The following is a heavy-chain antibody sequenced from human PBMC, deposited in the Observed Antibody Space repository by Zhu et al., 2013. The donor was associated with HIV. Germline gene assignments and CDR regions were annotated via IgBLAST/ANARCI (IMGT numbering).Heavy chain of an antibody. CDR2: ITPALYT. CDR1: GGSFTHYA. Sequence: QVTVMQSEAVVKKPGSSVKVSCKSTGGSFTHYAMNWVRQAPGQGLEWIGIITPALYTNYAQNFQGRATVTRDTSTNTVYLEVSSLTSGDTAIYYCTRAPIRVLGMSGPYYFDSWGQGPWSPSPQ. CDR3: TRAPIRVLGMSGPYYFDS. V-gene: IGHV1-46*01. J-gene: IGHJ4*02. D-gene: IGHD3-3*02.